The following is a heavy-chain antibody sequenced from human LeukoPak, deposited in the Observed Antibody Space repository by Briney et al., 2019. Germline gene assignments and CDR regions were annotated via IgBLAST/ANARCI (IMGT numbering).Heavy chain of an antibody. Sequence: SETLSLTCTVPGGSISSYYWSWIRQPPGKGLEWIGYIYYSGSTNYNPSLKSRVTISVDTSKNQFSLKLSSVTAADTAVYYCARGRWIAAAGFPDYWGQGTLVTVSS. CDR3: ARGRWIAAAGFPDY. D-gene: IGHD6-13*01. V-gene: IGHV4-59*12. J-gene: IGHJ4*02. CDR2: IYYSGST. CDR1: GGSISSYY.